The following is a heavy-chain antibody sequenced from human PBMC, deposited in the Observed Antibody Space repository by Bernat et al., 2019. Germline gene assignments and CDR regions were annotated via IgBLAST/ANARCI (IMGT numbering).Heavy chain of an antibody. D-gene: IGHD4-17*01. J-gene: IGHJ4*02. CDR1: GFTFSGSA. CDR3: LGETTVGDF. Sequence: EVRLVESGGGLVQPGGSLKLSCAASGFTFSGSAMHWVRQASGKGLEWVGRIRSKPNNYATAYVASVKGRFTISRDDSKNTAYLQMNSLKTEDTAVYYCLGETTVGDFWGQGTLVTVSS. V-gene: IGHV3-73*02. CDR2: IRSKPNNYAT.